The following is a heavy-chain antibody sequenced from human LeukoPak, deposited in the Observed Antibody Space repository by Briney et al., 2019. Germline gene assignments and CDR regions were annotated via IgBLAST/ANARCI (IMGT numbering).Heavy chain of an antibody. CDR1: GGSISSHY. CDR2: IYYSGST. V-gene: IGHV4-59*11. D-gene: IGHD3-10*01. Sequence: PSETLSLTCTVSGGSISSHYWSWIRQPPGKGLEWIGYIYYSGSTNYNPSLKSRVTISVDTSKNQFSLKLSSVTAADTAVYYCARDMDYMDVWGKGTTVTVSS. CDR3: ARDMDYMDV. J-gene: IGHJ6*03.